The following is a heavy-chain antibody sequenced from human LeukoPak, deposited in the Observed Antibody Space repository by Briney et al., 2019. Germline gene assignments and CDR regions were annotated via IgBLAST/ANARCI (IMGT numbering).Heavy chain of an antibody. Sequence: PGGSLRLSCAACGLTFSSYAMHWVRQAPGKGLEGVAVISYDGTNKHYADSVKGRFTISRDNSKNTLYVQMNSLRAEHTAVYYCARAWGGTANDSGDVMGPWGQGTLVTVSS. D-gene: IGHD5-18*01. V-gene: IGHV3-30*04. CDR1: GLTFSSYA. J-gene: IGHJ5*02. CDR2: ISYDGTNK. CDR3: ARAWGGTANDSGDVMGP.